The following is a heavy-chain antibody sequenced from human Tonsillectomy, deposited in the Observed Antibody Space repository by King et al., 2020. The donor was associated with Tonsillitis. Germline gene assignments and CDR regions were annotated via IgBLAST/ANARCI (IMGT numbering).Heavy chain of an antibody. Sequence: VQLVESGAEVKKPGESLKISCKGSGYRFSNYWIGWVRQKAGKGLEWRGIINPEDSDTRYSPSFQGQVTISADNSISTASLQWSSLKASDSAMYYCARRDGSGSYYSIDYWGQGTLVTVSS. V-gene: IGHV5-51*01. J-gene: IGHJ4*02. CDR2: INPEDSDT. CDR3: ARRDGSGSYYSIDY. CDR1: GYRFSNYW. D-gene: IGHD3-10*01.